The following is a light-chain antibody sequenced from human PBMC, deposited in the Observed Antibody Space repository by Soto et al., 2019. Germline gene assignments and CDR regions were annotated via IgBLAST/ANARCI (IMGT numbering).Light chain of an antibody. CDR2: CAS. CDR3: QQYCSSPQT. CDR1: QSVSSSY. Sequence: EIVLTQSPGTLSLSPGERATLSCRASQSVSSSYLAWYQQKPGQAPRLLIYCASSRATGIPARFSGSGSGTDFTLTISRLEPDDFAVYYCQQYCSSPQTFGQGTKVEIK. V-gene: IGKV3-20*01. J-gene: IGKJ1*01.